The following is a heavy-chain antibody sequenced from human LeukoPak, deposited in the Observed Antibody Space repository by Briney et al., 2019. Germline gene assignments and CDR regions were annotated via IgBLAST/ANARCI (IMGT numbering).Heavy chain of an antibody. CDR2: IIPIFGTA. CDR1: GGTFSSYA. Sequence: GASVKVSCKASGGTFSSYAISWVRQAPGQGLEWMGGIIPIFGTANYAQKFQGRVTITTDESTSTAYMELSSLRSEDTAVYYCARGADIAALNYFDYWGQGTLVTVSS. J-gene: IGHJ4*02. V-gene: IGHV1-69*05. CDR3: ARGADIAALNYFDY. D-gene: IGHD6-6*01.